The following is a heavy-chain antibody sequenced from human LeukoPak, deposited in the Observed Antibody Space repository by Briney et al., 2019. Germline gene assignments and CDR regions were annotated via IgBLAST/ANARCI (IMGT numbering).Heavy chain of an antibody. CDR1: GGSFSGYY. D-gene: IGHD3-10*01. CDR2: INHSGSI. V-gene: IGHV4-34*01. Sequence: NPSETLSLTCAVYGGSFSGYYWRWIRQPPGKGLEWIGEINHSGSINYNPSLKSRVTISVDTSKNQFSLKLSSVTAADTAVYYCAREMVRGVNDAFDIWGQGTMVTVSS. J-gene: IGHJ3*02. CDR3: AREMVRGVNDAFDI.